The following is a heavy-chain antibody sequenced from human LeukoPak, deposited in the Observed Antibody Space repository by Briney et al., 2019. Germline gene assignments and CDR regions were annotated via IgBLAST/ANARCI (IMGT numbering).Heavy chain of an antibody. V-gene: IGHV4-34*01. J-gene: IGHJ4*02. Sequence: SETLSLTCAVYGGSFRGYYWSGIRQPPGKGLEGIGEINHSGSTNYNPSLKGRVTISVDPPKSQFSPKVSSVTAADTAVYYCASLLNVAGYSGHDSDYWGQGTLVTVSS. D-gene: IGHD5-12*01. CDR1: GGSFRGYY. CDR3: ASLLNVAGYSGHDSDY. CDR2: INHSGST.